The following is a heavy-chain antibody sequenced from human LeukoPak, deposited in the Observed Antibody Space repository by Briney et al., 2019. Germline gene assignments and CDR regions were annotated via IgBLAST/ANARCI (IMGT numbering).Heavy chain of an antibody. CDR1: GFTVSSNY. Sequence: PGGSLRLSCAASGFTVSSNYMSWVRQAPGKGLEWVSVIYSGGSTYYADSVKGRFTISRDNSKNTLSLQMNSLRAEDTALYYCAKYSSGWVNDYWGQGTLVTVSS. CDR2: IYSGGST. V-gene: IGHV3-53*01. J-gene: IGHJ4*02. D-gene: IGHD6-19*01. CDR3: AKYSSGWVNDY.